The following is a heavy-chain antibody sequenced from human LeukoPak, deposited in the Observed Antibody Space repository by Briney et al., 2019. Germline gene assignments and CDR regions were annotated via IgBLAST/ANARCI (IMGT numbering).Heavy chain of an antibody. V-gene: IGHV4-30-4*08. Sequence: SETLSLTCAVYGGSFSGYYWSWIRQPPGKGLEWLGYVYYSGSTYYNPSLKSRVTISVDTSKNQFSLKLSSVTAADTAVYYCARCVLGYDSSGYYGNDAFDIWGQGTMVTVSS. CDR1: GGSFSGYY. J-gene: IGHJ3*02. D-gene: IGHD3-22*01. CDR2: VYYSGST. CDR3: ARCVLGYDSSGYYGNDAFDI.